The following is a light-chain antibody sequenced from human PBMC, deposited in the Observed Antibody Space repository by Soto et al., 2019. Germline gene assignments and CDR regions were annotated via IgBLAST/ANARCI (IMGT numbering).Light chain of an antibody. J-gene: IGKJ4*01. V-gene: IGKV3-11*01. Sequence: EIVMTQSPATLSVSLGERATLSCRSIQSVSSNLAWYQQKPGQAPRLLIYGASSRATGIPARFSGSGSGTDFTLTIRSLEPEDFAVYYCQQRSNWLTFGGGTKVDIK. CDR3: QQRSNWLT. CDR2: GAS. CDR1: QSVSSN.